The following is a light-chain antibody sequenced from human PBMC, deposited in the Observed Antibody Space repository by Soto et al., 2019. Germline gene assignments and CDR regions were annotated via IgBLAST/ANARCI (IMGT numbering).Light chain of an antibody. CDR3: QQYNSYPWT. CDR2: KAS. CDR1: QSISIW. V-gene: IGKV1-5*03. Sequence: DIPMTQSPSTLSASVGDRVTITCRASQSISIWLAWYQQKPGKAPKILIYKASSLESGVPSNFSGSGSGTEFTLSISSLQPEDFATYYCQQYNSYPWTFGQGTKVDIK. J-gene: IGKJ1*01.